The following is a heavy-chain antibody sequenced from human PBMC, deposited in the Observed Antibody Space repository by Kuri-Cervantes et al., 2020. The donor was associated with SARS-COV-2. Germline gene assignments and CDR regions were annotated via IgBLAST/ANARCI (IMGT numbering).Heavy chain of an antibody. CDR2: MSANSGGT. V-gene: IGHV1-2*02. Sequence: ASVKVSCKASGYTFTDYYMHWVRQAPGQGLEWMGVDGMSANSGGTNYAQKFQGRVTMTRDTSISTAYMELSSLRSEDTAVYYCASLNGWQHSNTNAFDIWGQGTMVTVSS. D-gene: IGHD6-19*01. J-gene: IGHJ3*02. CDR1: GYTFTDYY. CDR3: ASLNGWQHSNTNAFDI.